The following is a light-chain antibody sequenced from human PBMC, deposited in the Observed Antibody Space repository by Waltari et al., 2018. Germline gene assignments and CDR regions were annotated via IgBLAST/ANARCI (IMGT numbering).Light chain of an antibody. Sequence: EIVLTQSPGSLSLSPGERATLSCRASQTVSNNYLAWYQQKPGQAPRLLIYGASTRATGIPDRFSGSGSGTDFTLTISRLEPEDFAVYYCQQYSSSPPVYTFGQGTKLEIK. CDR1: QTVSNNY. J-gene: IGKJ2*01. CDR3: QQYSSSPPVYT. V-gene: IGKV3-20*01. CDR2: GAS.